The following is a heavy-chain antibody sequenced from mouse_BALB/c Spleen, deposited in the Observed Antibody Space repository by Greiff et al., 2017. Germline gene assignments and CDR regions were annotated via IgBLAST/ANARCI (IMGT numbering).Heavy chain of an antibody. D-gene: IGHD1-1*01. CDR1: GFAFSSYD. CDR2: ISSGGST. V-gene: IGHV5-6-5*01. CDR3: ARGLDYYGSSYWYFDV. Sequence: EVNLVESGGGLVKPGGSLKLSCAASGFAFSSYDMSWVRQTPEKRLEWVAYISSGGSTYYPDSVKGRFTISRDNARNILYLQMSSLRSEDTAMYYCARGLDYYGSSYWYFDVWGAGTTVTVSS. J-gene: IGHJ1*01.